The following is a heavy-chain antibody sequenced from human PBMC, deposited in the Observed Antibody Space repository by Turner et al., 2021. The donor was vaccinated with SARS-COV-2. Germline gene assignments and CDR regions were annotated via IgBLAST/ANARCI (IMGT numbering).Heavy chain of an antibody. CDR1: GGSISSKS. CDR3: ARHQGSTSGYDHGMNV. CDR2: FYKIGSI. D-gene: IGHD1-1*01. J-gene: IGHJ6*02. V-gene: IGHV4-59*08. Sequence: QVQLQESGPGLVRPSETLSLTCTVSGGSISSKSWSWIRQSPGRGLEWIGYFYKIGSIDDNPTLRSRVTISVDTSKNQLSLNLISMTAADTAVYYCARHQGSTSGYDHGMNVWGQGTAVIVSS.